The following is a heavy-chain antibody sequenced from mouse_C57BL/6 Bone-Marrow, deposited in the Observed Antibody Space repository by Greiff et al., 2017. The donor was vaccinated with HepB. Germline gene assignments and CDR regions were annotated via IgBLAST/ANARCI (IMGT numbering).Heavy chain of an antibody. CDR1: GYTFTSYW. V-gene: IGHV1-53*01. CDR3: ARSLYYSNYPFAY. D-gene: IGHD2-5*01. CDR2: INPSNGGT. J-gene: IGHJ3*01. Sequence: QVQLQQPGTELVKPGASVKLSCKASGYTFTSYWMHWVKQRPGQGLEWIGNINPSNGGTNYNEKFKSKATLTVDNSSSTADMQLSSLTSEDSAVYYCARSLYYSNYPFAYWGQGTLVTVSA.